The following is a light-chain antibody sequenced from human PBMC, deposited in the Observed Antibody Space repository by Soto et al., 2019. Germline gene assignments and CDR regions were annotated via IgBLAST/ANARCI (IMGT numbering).Light chain of an antibody. CDR2: AAS. CDR3: QQSNSFPIT. V-gene: IGKV1-12*01. Sequence: IQMTHSPSSVSSSVLYRVTITCRASQGISSWLAWYQQKPGKVPKLLIYAASTLQSGVPSRFSGSGSGTDFTLTISSLQPEDFATYYCQQSNSFPITFGQGRRLEIK. J-gene: IGKJ5*01. CDR1: QGISSW.